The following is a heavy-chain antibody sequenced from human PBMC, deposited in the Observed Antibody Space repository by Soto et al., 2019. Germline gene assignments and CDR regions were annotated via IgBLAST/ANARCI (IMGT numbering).Heavy chain of an antibody. Sequence: QVQLVESGGGVVQPGRCRRVSCAASGFTFSSYGMDWVRQAPGKGLEWVAVISYDGSEKYYADSVKGRFTISRDNSKNTLYLQMNSLRADDTAVYYCAKDNGDYVFGYWGQGTLVTV. CDR2: ISYDGSEK. D-gene: IGHD4-17*01. CDR1: GFTFSSYG. V-gene: IGHV3-30*18. CDR3: AKDNGDYVFGY. J-gene: IGHJ4*02.